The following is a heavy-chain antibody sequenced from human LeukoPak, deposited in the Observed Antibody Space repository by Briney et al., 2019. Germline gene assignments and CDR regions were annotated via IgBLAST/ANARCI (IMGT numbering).Heavy chain of an antibody. V-gene: IGHV3-74*01. CDR2: INSDGSST. J-gene: IGHJ4*02. CDR1: GFTFSSSW. D-gene: IGHD3-22*01. CDR3: ARLTLSSGYF. Sequence: GGSLSLSCAASGFTFSSSWMHLARQPPGKGLVWVSRINSDGSSTSYADSVKGRFTISRDNAKNTLYLQMNSLRAEDTAVYYCARLTLSSGYFWGQGTLVTVSS.